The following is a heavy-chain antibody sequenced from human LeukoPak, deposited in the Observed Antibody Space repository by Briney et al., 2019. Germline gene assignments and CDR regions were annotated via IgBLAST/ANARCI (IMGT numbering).Heavy chain of an antibody. CDR3: ARGRWWFAGRPPHYMDV. CDR1: GFTFSSYG. Sequence: GGSLRLSCAASGFTFSSYGMHWVRQAPGKGLEWVAFIRYDGSNKYYADSVKGRFTISRDNSKNTLYLQMNSLRAEDTAVYYCARGRWWFAGRPPHYMDVWGKGTTVTVSS. J-gene: IGHJ6*03. CDR2: IRYDGSNK. D-gene: IGHD6-6*01. V-gene: IGHV3-30*02.